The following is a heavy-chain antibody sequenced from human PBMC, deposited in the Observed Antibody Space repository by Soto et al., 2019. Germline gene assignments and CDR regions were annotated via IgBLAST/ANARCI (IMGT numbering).Heavy chain of an antibody. J-gene: IGHJ4*02. CDR2: ISGSGGST. CDR1: GSTFSSYA. Sequence: GGSLRLSCAASGSTFSSYAMSWVRQAPGKGLEWVSAISGSGGSTYYADSVKGRFTISRDNSKNTVDLQMNSLRAEDTAVYYCAVCSGGSSYSVGIRRSLDYWGQGTPVTVSS. CDR3: AVCSGGSSYSVGIRRSLDY. D-gene: IGHD2-15*01. V-gene: IGHV3-23*01.